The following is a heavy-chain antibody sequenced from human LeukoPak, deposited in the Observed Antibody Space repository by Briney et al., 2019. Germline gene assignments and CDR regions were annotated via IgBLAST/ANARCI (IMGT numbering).Heavy chain of an antibody. CDR1: GGSISSGDYY. V-gene: IGHV4-30-4*01. J-gene: IGHJ4*02. D-gene: IGHD3-16*01. CDR2: IYYSGST. CDR3: ARDRLLGGWDY. Sequence: SETLSLTCTVSGGSISSGDYYWSWIRQPPGKGLEWIGYIYYSGSTYYNPSLKSRVAISVDTSKNQFSLKLSSVTAADTAVYYCARDRLLGGWDYWGQGTLVTVSS.